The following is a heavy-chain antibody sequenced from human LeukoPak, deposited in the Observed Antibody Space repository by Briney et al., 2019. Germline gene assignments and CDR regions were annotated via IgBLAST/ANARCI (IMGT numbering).Heavy chain of an antibody. J-gene: IGHJ6*03. V-gene: IGHV3-74*01. D-gene: IGHD3-3*01. Sequence: GGSLRLSCAASGFTFSYYWMHWVRQGPGKGLVWVSRIDSDGSSTNYADSVKGRFTISRDNVKNTLYLQMNSLTAEDTAVYYCAREGYDFWGVYMDVWGKGTTVTVSS. CDR1: GFTFSYYW. CDR2: IDSDGSST. CDR3: AREGYDFWGVYMDV.